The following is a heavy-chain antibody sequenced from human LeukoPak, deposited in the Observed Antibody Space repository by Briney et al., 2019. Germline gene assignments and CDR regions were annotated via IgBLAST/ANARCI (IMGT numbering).Heavy chain of an antibody. D-gene: IGHD2-15*01. CDR1: GFTFSSYA. Sequence: GGSLRLSCAASGFTFSSYAMSWVRQAPGKGLEWVSAISGSGGSTYYADSVKGRFTISRDNAKNSLYLQMNSLRAEDTAVYYCARESSSGIVVAPFDYWGQGTLVTVSS. CDR3: ARESSSGIVVAPFDY. J-gene: IGHJ4*02. CDR2: ISGSGGST. V-gene: IGHV3-23*01.